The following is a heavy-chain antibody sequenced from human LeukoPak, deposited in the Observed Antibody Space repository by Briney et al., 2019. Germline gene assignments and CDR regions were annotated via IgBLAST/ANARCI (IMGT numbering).Heavy chain of an antibody. V-gene: IGHV5-51*01. CDR3: ARQTPTAGVL. D-gene: IGHD3-10*01. J-gene: IGHJ4*02. Sequence: GDSLKISCQGSGYSFDNYWIGWVRQMPGKGLEWMGIIHPADSNIKYSPSFQGQVTISADKSISTAYLQWSSLKASDTAMYYCARQTPTAGVLWGQGTLVTVSS. CDR1: GYSFDNYW. CDR2: IHPADSNI.